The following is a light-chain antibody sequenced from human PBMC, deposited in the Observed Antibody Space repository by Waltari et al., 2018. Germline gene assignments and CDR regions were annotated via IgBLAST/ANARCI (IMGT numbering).Light chain of an antibody. CDR1: LGINNY. CDR2: STS. J-gene: IGKJ4*01. Sequence: DIQMKQSPSSLSASVGDRVTITCRASLGINNYLSWYQQKTGKAPKRLIYSTSNLETGVPSRFSVSGSGTHYTLTISGLQPEDFSTYYCPQSNHFPLTFGGVTTVEIK. CDR3: PQSNHFPLT. V-gene: IGKV1-33*01.